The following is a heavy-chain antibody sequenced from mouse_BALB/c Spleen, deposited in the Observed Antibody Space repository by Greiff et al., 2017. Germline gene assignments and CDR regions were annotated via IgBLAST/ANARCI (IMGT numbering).Heavy chain of an antibody. J-gene: IGHJ4*01. Sequence: EVKLVESGPSLVKPSQTLSLTCSVTGDSFTSDYLNWIRKFPGNNLEYMGYISYSGSTYYNPSFKSRISITRDTSKNQYYLQLKSVTTEDTAKYYGAISSVGATRGAMDDWGQGTSVTVSS. CDR2: ISYSGST. CDR1: GDSFTSDY. CDR3: AISSVGATRGAMDD. V-gene: IGHV3-8*02. D-gene: IGHD1-1*01.